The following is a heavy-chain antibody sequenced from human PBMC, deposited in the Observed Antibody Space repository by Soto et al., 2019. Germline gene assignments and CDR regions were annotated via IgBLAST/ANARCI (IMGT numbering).Heavy chain of an antibody. Sequence: SETLSLTCTVSGGSVSSGSYYWSWIRHPPGKGLEWIGYIYYSGSTNYNPSLKSRVTISVDTSKNQFSLKLSSVTAADTAVYYCARGAEGGYKQLIWFDPWGQGTLVTVSS. CDR2: IYYSGST. J-gene: IGHJ5*02. V-gene: IGHV4-61*01. CDR1: GGSVSSGSYY. CDR3: ARGAEGGYKQLIWFDP. D-gene: IGHD5-12*01.